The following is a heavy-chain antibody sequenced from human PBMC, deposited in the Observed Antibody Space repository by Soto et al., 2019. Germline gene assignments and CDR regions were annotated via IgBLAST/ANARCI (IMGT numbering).Heavy chain of an antibody. J-gene: IGHJ5*02. V-gene: IGHV1-69*02. CDR1: GGPYSKYS. CDR3: ARSLLGDHYDSDGLDT. D-gene: IGHD3-22*01. Sequence: QVQLVQSGTEVKKPGSSVTVSCKASGGPYSKYSISRVRQAPGQGLEWMGRMIPIFDMTNYPQKFQGRVTITADKSTSTVYMDLSSLRSEDTAVYYCARSLLGDHYDSDGLDTWGQGTLVSVSS. CDR2: MIPIFDMT.